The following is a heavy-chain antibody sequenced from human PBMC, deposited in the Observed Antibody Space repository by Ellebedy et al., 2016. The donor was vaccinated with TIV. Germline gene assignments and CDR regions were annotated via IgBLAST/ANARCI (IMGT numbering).Heavy chain of an antibody. J-gene: IGHJ4*02. CDR2: INTSGNA. CDR1: GGSVSSHD. V-gene: IGHV4-4*07. D-gene: IGHD6-19*01. Sequence: MPSETLSLTCSVTGGSVSSHDWSWIRQLAGKRLEWIGRINTSGNANYNPSLETQVTISIDTSKNQVSLKLSSVTAADTAVYYCARVPYSSGWYFDYWGQGTLVTVSS. CDR3: ARVPYSSGWYFDY.